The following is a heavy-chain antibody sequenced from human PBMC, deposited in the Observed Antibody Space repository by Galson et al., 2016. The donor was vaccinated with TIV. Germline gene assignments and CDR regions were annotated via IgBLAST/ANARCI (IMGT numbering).Heavy chain of an antibody. V-gene: IGHV1-8*02. D-gene: IGHD4-17*01. CDR3: ARSGDSGDY. Sequence: SVKVSCKASGYTFTSYDINWVRQATGQGLEWMGWMNPNSGNTGNAQKFRGRVTMTRNPSVRTAYMELSSLRSEDTAVYYCARSGDSGDYWGQGTLVTVSS. CDR2: MNPNSGNT. J-gene: IGHJ4*02. CDR1: GYTFTSYD.